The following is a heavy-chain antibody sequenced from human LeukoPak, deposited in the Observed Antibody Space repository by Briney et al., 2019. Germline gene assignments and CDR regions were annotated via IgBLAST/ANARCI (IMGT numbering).Heavy chain of an antibody. CDR1: GYTFTSYG. J-gene: IGHJ4*02. Sequence: GASVKVSCKASGYTFTSYGISWVRQAPGQGLEWMGWISAYNGNTNYPQKLQGRVTMTTDTSTSTAYMELRSLRSEDTAVYYCASSRGSGSYYPPNDYWGQGTLVTVSS. V-gene: IGHV1-18*01. CDR2: ISAYNGNT. D-gene: IGHD3-10*01. CDR3: ASSRGSGSYYPPNDY.